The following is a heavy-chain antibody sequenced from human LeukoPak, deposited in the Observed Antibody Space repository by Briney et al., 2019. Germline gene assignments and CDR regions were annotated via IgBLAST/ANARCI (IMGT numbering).Heavy chain of an antibody. CDR3: ARGGNIAARPNNWFDP. CDR2: IYPGDSDT. D-gene: IGHD6-25*01. CDR1: GYSFTSYW. V-gene: IGHV5-51*01. Sequence: GASLKISCKGSGYSFTSYWIGWVRQMPGKGLEWMGIIYPGDSDTRYSPSFQGQVTISADRSISTAYLQWSSLKASDTAMYYCARGGNIAARPNNWFDPWGQGTLVPVSS. J-gene: IGHJ5*02.